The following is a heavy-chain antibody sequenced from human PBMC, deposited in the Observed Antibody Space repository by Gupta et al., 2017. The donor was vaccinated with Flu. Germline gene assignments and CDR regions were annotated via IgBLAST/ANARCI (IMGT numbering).Heavy chain of an antibody. J-gene: IGHJ4*02. CDR3: ARIYDSSGYFYPHDY. V-gene: IGHV3-48*01. CDR2: IRGRCNTI. D-gene: IGHD3-22*01. CDR1: GFTFSSYS. Sequence: EVQLVESGGGLVQPGGSLRLSCAASGFTFSSYSLTWVRQAPGKGLEWVSYIRGRCNTIYYADSLKGRFTISRDNAKNSLYLQMNSLRAEDTAVFYCARIYDSSGYFYPHDYWGQGTLVTVSS.